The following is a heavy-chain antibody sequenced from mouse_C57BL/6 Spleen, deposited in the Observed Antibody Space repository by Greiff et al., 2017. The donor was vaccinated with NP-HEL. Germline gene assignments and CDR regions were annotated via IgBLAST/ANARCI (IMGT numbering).Heavy chain of an antibody. CDR3: AHYGKSGYFDY. D-gene: IGHD2-1*01. CDR1: GYTFTTYP. V-gene: IGHV1-47*01. Sequence: VQLQQSGAELVKPGASVKMSCKASGYTFTTYPIEWMKQNHGKSLEWIGNFHPYNDDTKYNEKFKGKATLTVEKSSSTVYVELSLLTSDESAVYSCAHYGKSGYFDYWGQGTTLTVSS. CDR2: FHPYNDDT. J-gene: IGHJ2*01.